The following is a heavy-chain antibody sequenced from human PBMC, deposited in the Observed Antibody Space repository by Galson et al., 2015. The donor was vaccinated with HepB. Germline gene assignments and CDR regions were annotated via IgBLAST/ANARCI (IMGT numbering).Heavy chain of an antibody. CDR1: GFTFSGYE. J-gene: IGHJ4*02. CDR3: ARGRFNYGYFIDF. Sequence: SLRLSCAASGFTFSGYEMHWVRQAPGKGLECVSYISSSGHSIYYLDSVKGRFVISRDNAKNSLYLQMNSLRAEDTGIYYCARGRFNYGYFIDFWGQGILGNVSS. D-gene: IGHD5-18*01. V-gene: IGHV3-48*03. CDR2: ISSSGHSI.